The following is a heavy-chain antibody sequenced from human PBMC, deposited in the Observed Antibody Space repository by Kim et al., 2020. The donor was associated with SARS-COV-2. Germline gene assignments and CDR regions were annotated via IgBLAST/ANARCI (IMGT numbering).Heavy chain of an antibody. V-gene: IGHV4-59*01. Sequence: SLKSRVTRSVDTSKNQFSLKLSSVTAADTAVYYWARVWFGELSHYYGMDVWGQGTTVTVSS. J-gene: IGHJ6*02. D-gene: IGHD3-10*01. CDR3: ARVWFGELSHYYGMDV.